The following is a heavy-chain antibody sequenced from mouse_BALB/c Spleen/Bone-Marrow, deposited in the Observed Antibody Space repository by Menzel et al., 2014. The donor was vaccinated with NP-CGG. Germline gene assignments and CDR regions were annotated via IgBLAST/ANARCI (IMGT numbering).Heavy chain of an antibody. J-gene: IGHJ4*01. Sequence: QVQLQQSGPGLVAPSQSLSITCTVSGLSLTSYGVSWVRQSPGKGLEWLGVIWGDGSTNYHSALISRLSISKDNSKSQLFLKLNSLQTDDTATYYCAKGEYAKRYCAMDYWGQGTSVTVPS. CDR1: GLSLTSYG. CDR3: AKGEYAKRYCAMDY. V-gene: IGHV2-3*01. CDR2: IWGDGST. D-gene: IGHD2-10*02.